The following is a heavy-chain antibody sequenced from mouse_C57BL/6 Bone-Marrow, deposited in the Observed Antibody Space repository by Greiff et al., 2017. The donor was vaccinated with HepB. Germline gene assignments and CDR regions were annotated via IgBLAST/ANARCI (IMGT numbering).Heavy chain of an antibody. CDR1: GYTFTSYW. V-gene: IGHV1-64*01. D-gene: IGHD2-2*01. J-gene: IGHJ2*01. CDR3: AAYGYDSDY. Sequence: QVQLQQPGAELVKPGASVKLSCKASGYTFTSYWMHWVKQRPGQGLEWIGMIHPNSGSTNYNAKFKSKATMTVDQSSSTAYMQLRSLTSEASAVYYCAAYGYDSDYWGQGTTLTV. CDR2: IHPNSGST.